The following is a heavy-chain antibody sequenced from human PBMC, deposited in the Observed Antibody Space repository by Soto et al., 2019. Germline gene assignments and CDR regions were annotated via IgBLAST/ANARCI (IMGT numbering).Heavy chain of an antibody. V-gene: IGHV4-31*03. J-gene: IGHJ4*02. CDR2: IFYTGST. CDR3: ARASNKRGYSYGPDY. Sequence: SETLSLTCTVSGGSISSGGYYWSWIRQHPVKGLEWIGYIFYTGSTNYNPSLKSRVTISVDTSKNQFSLKLSSVTAADTAVYYCARASNKRGYSYGPDYWGQGTLVTVSS. CDR1: GGSISSGGYY. D-gene: IGHD5-18*01.